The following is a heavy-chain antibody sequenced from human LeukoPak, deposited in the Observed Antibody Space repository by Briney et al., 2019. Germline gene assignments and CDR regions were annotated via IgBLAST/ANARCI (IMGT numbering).Heavy chain of an antibody. D-gene: IGHD3-16*02. CDR1: GGSFSGYY. Sequence: SETLSLTCAVYGGSFSGYYWSWIRQPPGKGLEWIGEINHSGSTNYNPSLKSRVTISVDTSKNQFSLKLSSVTAADTAVYYCARGHYVWRSYRPRGYYFDYWGQGTLVTVSS. CDR3: ARGHYVWRSYRPRGYYFDY. J-gene: IGHJ4*02. V-gene: IGHV4-34*01. CDR2: INHSGST.